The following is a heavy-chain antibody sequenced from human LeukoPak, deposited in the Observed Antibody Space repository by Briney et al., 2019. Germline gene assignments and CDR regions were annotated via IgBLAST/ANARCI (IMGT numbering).Heavy chain of an antibody. J-gene: IGHJ4*02. V-gene: IGHV3-30*02. CDR1: GFTFSSYG. Sequence: GGSLRLSCAASGFTFSSYGMHWVRQAPGKGLEWVAFIRYDGSNKYYADSVKGRFTISRDNSKNTLYLQMNSLRAEDTAVYYCAKGHIPAEWELLPFDYWGQGTLVTVSS. CDR2: IRYDGSNK. CDR3: AKGHIPAEWELLPFDY. D-gene: IGHD1-26*01.